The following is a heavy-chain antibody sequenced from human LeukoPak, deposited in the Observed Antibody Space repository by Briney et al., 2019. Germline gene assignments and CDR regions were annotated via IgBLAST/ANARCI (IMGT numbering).Heavy chain of an antibody. CDR1: GFTFSSYD. Sequence: GGSLRLSCAASGFTFSSYDMTWVRQAPGRGLEWVSSIRPSGDNTYYGDSVKGRFTISRDNSKNTLYLQMNSLRAEDTAVYYCAKEGTKYYYYYMDVWGKGTTVTISS. CDR3: AKEGTKYYYYYMDV. CDR2: IRPSGDNT. V-gene: IGHV3-23*01. J-gene: IGHJ6*03.